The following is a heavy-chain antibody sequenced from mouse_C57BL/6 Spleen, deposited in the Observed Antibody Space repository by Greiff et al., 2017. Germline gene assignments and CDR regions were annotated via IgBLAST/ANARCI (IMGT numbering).Heavy chain of an antibody. D-gene: IGHD2-4*01. CDR1: GFSLTSYG. J-gene: IGHJ4*01. Sequence: VMLVESGPGLVAPSQSLSITCTVSGFSLTSYGVHWVRQPPGKGLEWLVVIWSDGSTTYNSALKSRLSISKDNSKSQVFLKMNSLQTDDTAMYYCASPIYYEYDGYAMDYWGQGTSVTVSS. V-gene: IGHV2-6*03. CDR2: IWSDGST. CDR3: ASPIYYEYDGYAMDY.